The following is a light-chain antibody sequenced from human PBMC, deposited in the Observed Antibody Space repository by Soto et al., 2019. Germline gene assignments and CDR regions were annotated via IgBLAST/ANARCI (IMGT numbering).Light chain of an antibody. V-gene: IGKV3-15*01. CDR1: LTMNNN. CDR3: QQYNERPPWT. Sequence: EIVMTQSPATLSVSPGESVTLSCRASLTMNNNIAWYQHKPGQAPRLLIFGASSRATGVPGRFSGSGFGTEFTLSIISLQSEDFAVYYCQQYNERPPWTFGQGTTVEMK. J-gene: IGKJ1*01. CDR2: GAS.